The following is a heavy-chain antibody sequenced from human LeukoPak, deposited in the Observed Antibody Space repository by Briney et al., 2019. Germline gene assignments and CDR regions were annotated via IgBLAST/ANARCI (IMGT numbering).Heavy chain of an antibody. Sequence: SSETLSLTCTVSGGSISSGGYYWSWIRQPAGKGLEWIGHIYTSGSTNYNPSLKSRVTISVDTSKNQFSLKLSSVTAADTAVYYCARDFWFDPWGQGTLVTVSS. CDR3: ARDFWFDP. CDR2: IYTSGST. CDR1: GGSISSGGYY. V-gene: IGHV4-61*09. J-gene: IGHJ5*02.